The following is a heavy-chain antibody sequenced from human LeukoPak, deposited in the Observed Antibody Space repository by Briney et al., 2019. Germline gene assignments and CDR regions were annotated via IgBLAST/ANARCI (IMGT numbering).Heavy chain of an antibody. J-gene: IGHJ4*02. CDR2: ISGGGETR. V-gene: IGHV3-48*03. Sequence: GGSLRLSCAAAGFTFNSYEMNWVRQAPGKGLEWVSYISGGGETRYYADSVKGRFTISRDNGKNSLYLQMNSLRVEDTAVYYCARDASGHNLPFDYWGQGTPVTVSS. CDR3: ARDASGHNLPFDY. CDR1: GFTFNSYE. D-gene: IGHD1-14*01.